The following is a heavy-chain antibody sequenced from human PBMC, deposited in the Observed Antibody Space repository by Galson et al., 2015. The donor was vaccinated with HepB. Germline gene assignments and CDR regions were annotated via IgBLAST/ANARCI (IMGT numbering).Heavy chain of an antibody. V-gene: IGHV3-21*01. J-gene: IGHJ4*02. D-gene: IGHD7-27*01. CDR2: ISSSSDYT. CDR1: GFTFSSYN. Sequence: SLRLPCAASGFTFSSYNMNWVRQAPGKGLEWVASISSSSDYTYYADSLRGRFTISRDNAKNSLYLHMNSLRPEDTAVYYCVRDPPLGTPFDHWGQGTLVTVSS. CDR3: VRDPPLGTPFDH.